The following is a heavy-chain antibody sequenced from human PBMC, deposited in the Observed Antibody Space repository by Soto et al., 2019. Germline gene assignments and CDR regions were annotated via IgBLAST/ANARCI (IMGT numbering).Heavy chain of an antibody. J-gene: IGHJ4*02. D-gene: IGHD3-10*01. V-gene: IGHV4-31*03. CDR3: ATLYMVRGVRTFDY. Sequence: QVQLQESGPGLVKPSQTLSLTCTVSGGSISSGGYYWSWIRQHPGKGLEWIGYIYYTGSTYYNPSLKSRVAISVDTSKNQFSLKLSSVTAADTAVYYCATLYMVRGVRTFDYWGQGTLVTVSS. CDR1: GGSISSGGYY. CDR2: IYYTGST.